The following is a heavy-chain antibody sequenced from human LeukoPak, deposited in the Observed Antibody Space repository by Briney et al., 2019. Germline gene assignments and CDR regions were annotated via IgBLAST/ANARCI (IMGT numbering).Heavy chain of an antibody. CDR1: GFTFSNYW. V-gene: IGHV3-7*03. Sequence: GGSLRLSCAASGFTFSNYWMSWVRQTPGKGLEWVANIKEDGSDKYFVDSLKGRFTISRDNAKNSLYLQMNSLRAEDTAVYYCAKDRTRQAYWGQGTLVTVSS. J-gene: IGHJ4*02. CDR3: AKDRTRQAY. D-gene: IGHD3-3*01. CDR2: IKEDGSDK.